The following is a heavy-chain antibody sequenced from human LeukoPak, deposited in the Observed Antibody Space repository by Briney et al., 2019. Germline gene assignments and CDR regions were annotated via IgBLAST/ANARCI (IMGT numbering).Heavy chain of an antibody. J-gene: IGHJ4*02. CDR2: IYYSGST. CDR1: GGSISSYY. Sequence: SETLSLTCTVSGGSISSYYWSWIRQPPGKGLEWIGCIYYSGSTNYNPSLKSRVTISVDTSKNQFSLKLSSVTAADTAVYYCARDKSYSSGFDYWGQGTLVTVSS. CDR3: ARDKSYSSGFDY. D-gene: IGHD6-19*01. V-gene: IGHV4-59*01.